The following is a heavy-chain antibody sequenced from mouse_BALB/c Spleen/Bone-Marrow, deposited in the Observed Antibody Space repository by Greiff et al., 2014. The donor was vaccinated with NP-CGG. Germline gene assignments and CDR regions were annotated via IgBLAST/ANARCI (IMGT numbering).Heavy chain of an antibody. D-gene: IGHD4-1*01. CDR2: IYPSDSYT. J-gene: IGHJ3*01. V-gene: IGHV1-74*04. Sequence: VQLVESGAELVRPGASVKLSCKASGYTFTSYWINWVKQRPGQGLEWIGSIYPSDSYTNYNQKFKDKATLTVDKSSSTAYMQLSSPTSEDSAVYYGTTGTRFAYWGQGTLVTVSA. CDR1: GYTFTSYW. CDR3: TTGTRFAY.